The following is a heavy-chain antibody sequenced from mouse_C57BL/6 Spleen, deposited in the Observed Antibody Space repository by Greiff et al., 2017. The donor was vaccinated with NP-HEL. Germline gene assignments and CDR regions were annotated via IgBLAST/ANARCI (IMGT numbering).Heavy chain of an antibody. J-gene: IGHJ1*03. CDR2: IDPSDSYT. Sequence: VQLQQPGAELVMPGASVKLSCKASGYTFTSYWMHWVKQRPGQGLEWIGEIDPSDSYTNYNQKFKGKSTLTVDKSSSTAYMQLSSLTSEDSAVYYCARSYGSSYEGYFDVWGTGTTVTVSS. D-gene: IGHD1-1*01. V-gene: IGHV1-69*01. CDR1: GYTFTSYW. CDR3: ARSYGSSYEGYFDV.